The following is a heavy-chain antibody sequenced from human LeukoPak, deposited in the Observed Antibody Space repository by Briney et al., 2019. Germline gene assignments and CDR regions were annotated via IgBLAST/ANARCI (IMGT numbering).Heavy chain of an antibody. V-gene: IGHV1-2*02. Sequence: ASVKVSCKASGGTFSSYAISWVRQAPGQGLEWMGGINPNSGGTNYAQKFQDRVTMTRDTSMSAAYMEISRLTYDDTAVYYCGRGIQSFDPWGQGTLVTVSS. CDR1: GGTFSSYA. J-gene: IGHJ5*02. CDR2: INPNSGGT. CDR3: GRGIQSFDP.